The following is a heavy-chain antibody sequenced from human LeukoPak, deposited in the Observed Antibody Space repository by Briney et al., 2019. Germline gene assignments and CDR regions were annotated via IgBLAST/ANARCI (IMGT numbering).Heavy chain of an antibody. CDR3: AELGITMIGGG. V-gene: IGHV3-21*01. D-gene: IGHD3-10*02. CDR2: ITSSSSYI. Sequence: GGSLRLSCAASGFTFSTYNMNWVRQAPGQGLEWVSSITSSSSYIYYADSVKGRFTISRDNAKNSLYLQMNRLRAEDTAVYYCAELGITMIGGGWGKGTTGTISS. CDR1: GFTFSTYN. J-gene: IGHJ6*04.